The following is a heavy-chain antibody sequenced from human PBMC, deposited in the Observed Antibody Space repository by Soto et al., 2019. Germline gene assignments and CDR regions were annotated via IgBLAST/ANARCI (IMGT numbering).Heavy chain of an antibody. Sequence: HPGGSLRLSCAASGFTFSSYAMHWVRQAPGKGLEWVAVKSYDGSNKYYADSVKGRFTISRDNSKNTLYLQMNSLRAEDTAVYYCARESSSPEDYYGMDVWGQGTTVTVSS. V-gene: IGHV3-30-3*01. CDR2: KSYDGSNK. CDR1: GFTFSSYA. CDR3: ARESSSPEDYYGMDV. J-gene: IGHJ6*02. D-gene: IGHD6-6*01.